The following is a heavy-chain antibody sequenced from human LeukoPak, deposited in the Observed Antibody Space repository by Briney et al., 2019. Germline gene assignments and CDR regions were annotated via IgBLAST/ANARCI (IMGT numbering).Heavy chain of an antibody. Sequence: SQTLSLTCTVSGGSISSGSYYWSWIRQPAGKGLEWIGRIYTSGSTNYNPSLKSRVTISVDTSKNQFSLKLSPVTAADTAVYYCARRGYYYDSSGYYYNYFDYWGQGTLVTVSS. J-gene: IGHJ4*02. CDR3: ARRGYYYDSSGYYYNYFDY. D-gene: IGHD3-22*01. V-gene: IGHV4-61*02. CDR1: GGSISSGSYY. CDR2: IYTSGST.